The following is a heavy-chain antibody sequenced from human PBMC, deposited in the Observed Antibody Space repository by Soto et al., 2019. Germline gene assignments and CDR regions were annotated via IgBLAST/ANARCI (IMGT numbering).Heavy chain of an antibody. Sequence: EVQLVESGGGLVQPGGSLRLSCAASGFTFSDHYMDWVRQAPGKGLEWVGRIRNKAKSYTTDYAASVEGRFTISRDDSKNSLYLQMNSLKTEDTAVYYCTRGRWSGSYPFDYWGQGTLVTVSS. V-gene: IGHV3-72*01. CDR3: TRGRWSGSYPFDY. CDR1: GFTFSDHY. J-gene: IGHJ4*02. D-gene: IGHD1-26*01. CDR2: IRNKAKSYTT.